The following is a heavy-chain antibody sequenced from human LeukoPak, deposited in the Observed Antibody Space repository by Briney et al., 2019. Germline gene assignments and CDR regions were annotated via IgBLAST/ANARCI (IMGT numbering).Heavy chain of an antibody. D-gene: IGHD3-3*01. CDR3: ARQTYYDFWSGYYTGQHFDY. CDR2: IYYSGTT. J-gene: IGHJ4*02. CDR1: GDSINGGAYY. V-gene: IGHV4-30-4*01. Sequence: PSETLFLTCTVSGDSINGGAYYWRWIRQSPGKGLEWTGYIYYSGTTYYNPSLKSRVTISVDTSKNQFSLKLSSVTAADTAVYYCARQTYYDFWSGYYTGQHFDYWGQGTLVTVSS.